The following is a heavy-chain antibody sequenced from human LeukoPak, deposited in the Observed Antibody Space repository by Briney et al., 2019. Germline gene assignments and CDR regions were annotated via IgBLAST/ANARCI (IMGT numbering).Heavy chain of an antibody. V-gene: IGHV3-7*01. CDR2: IKQDGIEK. CDR3: AREAMVRGVPDAFDI. Sequence: GGSLRLSCAGSGFTFSSYWMDWVRQAPGKGQEWVANIKQDGIEKYFVDSVKGRVAISRDNAKNSLYLQMNSLRAEDTAVYYCAREAMVRGVPDAFDIWGQGTMVTVSS. CDR1: GFTFSSYW. J-gene: IGHJ3*02. D-gene: IGHD3-10*01.